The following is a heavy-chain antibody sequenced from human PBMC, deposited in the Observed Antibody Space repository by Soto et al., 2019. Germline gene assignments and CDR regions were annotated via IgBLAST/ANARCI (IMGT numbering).Heavy chain of an antibody. D-gene: IGHD6-6*01. Sequence: SETLSLTCVVSGGSISSGDYYWSWIRQPPGKGLEWIGYIYYSGSTYYNPSLKSRVTISVDTSKNQFSLKLSSVTAADTAVYYCARRSSPRGGWFDPWGQGTLVTVSS. J-gene: IGHJ5*02. CDR3: ARRSSPRGGWFDP. CDR1: GGSISSGDYY. V-gene: IGHV4-30-4*01. CDR2: IYYSGST.